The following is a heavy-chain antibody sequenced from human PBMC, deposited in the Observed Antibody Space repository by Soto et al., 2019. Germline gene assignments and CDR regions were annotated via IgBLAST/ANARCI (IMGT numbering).Heavy chain of an antibody. CDR1: GGSISSSSYY. CDR2: IYYSGST. Sequence: PSETLSLTCTVSGGSISSSSYYWGWIRQPPGKGLEWIGSIYYSGSTYYNQSLKSRVTISVDTSKNQFSLKLSSVTAADTAVYYCATNYAYYYYYGMDVWGQGTTVTVSS. D-gene: IGHD4-4*01. J-gene: IGHJ6*02. CDR3: ATNYAYYYYYGMDV. V-gene: IGHV4-39*01.